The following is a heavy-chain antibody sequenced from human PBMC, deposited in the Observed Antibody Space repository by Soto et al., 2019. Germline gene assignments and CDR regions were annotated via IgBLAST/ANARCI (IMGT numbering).Heavy chain of an antibody. J-gene: IGHJ4*02. Sequence: EVQLVESGGGLVQPGGSLRLSCAASGFTFSSYWMHWVRQVPGTGLVWVSRINGDASTTSYADSVKGRFTISRDNAKNVLYLQMNSLRAEDTAVYYCARPRYDGSGTTFDYWGQGTLVTVSS. D-gene: IGHD3-22*01. V-gene: IGHV3-74*01. CDR2: INGDASTT. CDR1: GFTFSSYW. CDR3: ARPRYDGSGTTFDY.